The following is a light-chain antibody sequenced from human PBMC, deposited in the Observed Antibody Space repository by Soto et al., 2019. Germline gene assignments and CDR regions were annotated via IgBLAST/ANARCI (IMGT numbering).Light chain of an antibody. V-gene: IGLV2-14*01. Sequence: QSALTQPASVSGSPGQSITISCTGTSSDVGAYNYVSWYQQHPGKAPKLIIYEVSIRPTGLSNRFSGSKSGNTASLTISGHQAEDEADYYCSSYTSSSTLQFGGGTKLTVL. CDR2: EVS. J-gene: IGLJ2*01. CDR3: SSYTSSSTLQ. CDR1: SSDVGAYNY.